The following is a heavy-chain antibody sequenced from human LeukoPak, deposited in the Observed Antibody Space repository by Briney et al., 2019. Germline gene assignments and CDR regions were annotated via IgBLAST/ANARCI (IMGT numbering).Heavy chain of an antibody. CDR3: ARLGDYYDSSGYYHFDY. D-gene: IGHD3-22*01. CDR2: IYHSGST. V-gene: IGHV4-38-2*01. J-gene: IGHJ4*02. Sequence: SETLSLTCAVSGYSIISGYYWGWIRQPPGKGLDWIGSIYHSGSTYYNPSLKSRVTISVDTSKNQFSLKLSSVTAADTAVYYCARLGDYYDSSGYYHFDYRGQGSLVTVSS. CDR1: GYSIISGYY.